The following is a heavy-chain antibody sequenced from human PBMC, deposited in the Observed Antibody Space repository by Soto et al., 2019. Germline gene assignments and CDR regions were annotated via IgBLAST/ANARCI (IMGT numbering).Heavy chain of an antibody. CDR2: IIPMFGST. CDR3: ASAFSSGWGGDFDY. CDR1: GGTFSNYA. V-gene: IGHV1-69*06. Sequence: QVQVVHSGAELKKPGSSVKVSCAASGGTFSNYAISWLRQAPRQGLEWMGGIIPMFGSTNYAQQFQCRLTITAAKSTNTALMELSSLKSEDTAVYYWASAFSSGWGGDFDYGDQGTLVPASS. D-gene: IGHD6-19*01. J-gene: IGHJ4*02.